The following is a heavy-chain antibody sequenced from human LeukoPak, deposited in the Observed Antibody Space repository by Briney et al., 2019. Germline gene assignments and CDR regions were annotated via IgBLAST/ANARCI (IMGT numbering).Heavy chain of an antibody. D-gene: IGHD1/OR15-1a*01. V-gene: IGHV1-69*05. CDR3: ATEQTRTAKGLDY. J-gene: IGHJ4*02. Sequence: SVKVSCKASGGTFSSYAISWVRQAPGQGLEWMGGIIPIFGTANYAQKFQGRVTVTTDESTSTAYMELSSLRSEDTAVYYCATEQTRTAKGLDYWGQGTLVTVSS. CDR2: IIPIFGTA. CDR1: GGTFSSYA.